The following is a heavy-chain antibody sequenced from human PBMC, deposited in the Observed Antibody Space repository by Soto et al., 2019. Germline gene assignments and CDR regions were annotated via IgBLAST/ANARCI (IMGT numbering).Heavy chain of an antibody. CDR3: ARVPKKVLRSVGHYYYYGMDV. V-gene: IGHV4-34*01. CDR2: INHSGST. Sequence: SETLSLTCAVYGGSFSGYYWSWIRQPPGKGLEWIGEINHSGSTNYNPSLKSRVTISVDTSKNQFSLKLSSVTAADTAVYYCARVPKKVLRSVGHYYYYGMDVWGQGTTVTV. J-gene: IGHJ6*02. D-gene: IGHD1-26*01. CDR1: GGSFSGYY.